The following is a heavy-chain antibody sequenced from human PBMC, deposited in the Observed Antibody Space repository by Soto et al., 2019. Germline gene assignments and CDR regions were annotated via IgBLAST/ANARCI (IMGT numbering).Heavy chain of an antibody. CDR2: ISSSGSTI. CDR3: ARDGVVPAAIRGIYYGMDV. CDR1: GFTFSSYE. J-gene: IGHJ6*02. V-gene: IGHV3-48*03. Sequence: EVQLVESGGGLVQPGGSLRLSCAASGFTFSSYEMNWVRQAPGKGLEWVSYISSSGSTIYYADSVKGRFTISRDNAKNSLYLQMNGLRAEDTAVYYCARDGVVPAAIRGIYYGMDVWGQGTTVTVSS. D-gene: IGHD2-2*02.